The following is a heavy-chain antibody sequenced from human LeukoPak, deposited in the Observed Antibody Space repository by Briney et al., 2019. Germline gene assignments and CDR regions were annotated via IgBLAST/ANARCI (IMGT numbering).Heavy chain of an antibody. CDR2: IYYSGST. Sequence: PSETLSLTCTVSGDSISSYYCSWIRQPPGKGLEWIGYIYYSGSTYYNPSLKSRVTISVDTSKNQFSLKLNSVTAADTAVYYCARSSGGRYYYDSSGYSYYYYYMDVWGKGTTVTISS. CDR3: ARSSGGRYYYDSSGYSYYYYYMDV. D-gene: IGHD3-22*01. CDR1: GDSISSYY. J-gene: IGHJ6*03. V-gene: IGHV4-59*01.